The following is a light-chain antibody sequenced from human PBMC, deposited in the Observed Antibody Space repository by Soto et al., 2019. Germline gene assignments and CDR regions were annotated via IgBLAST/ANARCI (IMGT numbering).Light chain of an antibody. CDR2: DVS. CDR3: SSYTSSNIPV. Sequence: QSALTQPASVSGSPGQSITISCAGTSSDVGGYNYVSWYQHHPGKAPKLMIYDVSNRPSGVSSRFSGSKSGNTASLTISGRQAEDEADYYCSSYTSSNIPVFGGGTKLTVL. CDR1: SSDVGGYNY. J-gene: IGLJ2*01. V-gene: IGLV2-14*03.